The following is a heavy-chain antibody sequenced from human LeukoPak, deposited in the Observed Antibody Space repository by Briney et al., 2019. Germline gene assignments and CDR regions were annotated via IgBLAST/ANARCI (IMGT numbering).Heavy chain of an antibody. Sequence: GGSLRLSCAASGFTFSSYAMHWVRQAPGKGLEWVAVISYDGSNKYYADSVKGRFTISRDNAKNSLYLQMNSLRAEDTAVYYCARSPDTSYYYYYYMDVWGKGTTVTVSS. CDR2: ISYDGSNK. CDR3: ARSPDTSYYYYYYMDV. V-gene: IGHV3-30*04. J-gene: IGHJ6*03. D-gene: IGHD2/OR15-2a*01. CDR1: GFTFSSYA.